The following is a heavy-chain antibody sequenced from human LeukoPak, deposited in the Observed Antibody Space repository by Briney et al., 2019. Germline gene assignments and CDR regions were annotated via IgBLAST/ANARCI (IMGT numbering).Heavy chain of an antibody. CDR1: GGSISSGGYY. D-gene: IGHD5-12*01. Sequence: SQTLSLTCTVSGGSISSGGYYWSWIRQHPGKGLEWIGYIYYSGSTDYNPSLKSRVTISVDTSKNQFSLKLSSVTAADTAVYYCARVSSRATSFDYWGQGTLVTVSS. J-gene: IGHJ4*02. CDR2: IYYSGST. CDR3: ARVSSRATSFDY. V-gene: IGHV4-31*03.